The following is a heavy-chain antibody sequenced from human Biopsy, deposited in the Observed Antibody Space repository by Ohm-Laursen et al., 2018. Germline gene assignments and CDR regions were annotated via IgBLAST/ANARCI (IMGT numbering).Heavy chain of an antibody. CDR2: IFHTGTT. J-gene: IGHJ6*02. V-gene: IGHV4-38-2*01. CDR3: ARATNSTGWPYYYFYGMDV. CDR1: GYSISTGYY. D-gene: IGHD2/OR15-2a*01. Sequence: SETLSLTCAVSGYSISTGYYWGWIRQPPGEGLEWIGSIFHTGTTYYNPSLKSRVTISVDTSKNQFSLRLNSVTAADTAVYYCARATNSTGWPYYYFYGMDVWGQGTTVTVS.